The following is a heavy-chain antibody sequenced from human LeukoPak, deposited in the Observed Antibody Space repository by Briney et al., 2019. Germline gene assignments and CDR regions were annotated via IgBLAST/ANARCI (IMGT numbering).Heavy chain of an antibody. CDR2: IDKKDKGYATAT. Sequence: GGSLKLSCAASGFTFSGSAIHWVRQSSGKGLEWVGQIDKKDKGYATATAYAASVKGRFTISSDDSINTAYLQMKSLKTEDTALYYCTRDSGTYNWFDPWGQGTLVTVSS. CDR3: TRDSGTYNWFDP. CDR1: GFTFSGSA. D-gene: IGHD1-26*01. V-gene: IGHV3-73*01. J-gene: IGHJ5*02.